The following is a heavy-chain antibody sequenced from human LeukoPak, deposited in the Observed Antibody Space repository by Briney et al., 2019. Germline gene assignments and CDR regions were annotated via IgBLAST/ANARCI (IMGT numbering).Heavy chain of an antibody. J-gene: IGHJ5*02. CDR1: GGSISNSSYY. D-gene: IGHD6-6*01. CDR3: AREALRIAARRMYNWFDP. V-gene: IGHV4-39*07. Sequence: SETLSLTCTVSGGSISNSSYYWGWIRQPPGKGLEWIGEINLSGSTNYNPSLKSRVTISVDTSTNQFSLKLSSVTAADTAVYYCAREALRIAARRMYNWFDPWGQGTLVTVSS. CDR2: INLSGST.